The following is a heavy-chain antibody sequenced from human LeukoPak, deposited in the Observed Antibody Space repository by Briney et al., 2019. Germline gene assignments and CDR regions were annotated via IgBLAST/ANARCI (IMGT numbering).Heavy chain of an antibody. V-gene: IGHV3-11*01. D-gene: IGHD5-18*01. Sequence: PGGSLRLSCAASGFTFSDYYMSWVRQAPGKGLEWGSYISSSGSTIYYADSVKGRFTISRDNAKNSLYLQMNSLRAEDTAVYYCARGGYSYGLDAFDIWGQGTMVTVSS. J-gene: IGHJ3*02. CDR1: GFTFSDYY. CDR2: ISSSGSTI. CDR3: ARGGYSYGLDAFDI.